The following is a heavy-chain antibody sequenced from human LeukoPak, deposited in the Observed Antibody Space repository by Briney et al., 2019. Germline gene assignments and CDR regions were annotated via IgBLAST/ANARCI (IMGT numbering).Heavy chain of an antibody. CDR3: ARVGYCSSASCKTPGGFDY. CDR1: GFTFSTYS. D-gene: IGHD2-2*01. Sequence: GGSLRLSCAASGFTFSTYSFNWVRQAPGKGLEGVSSISYVSSYIYYSGSVKGRFTISRDNAKNSLYLQMNNLTAEDTAVYYCARVGYCSSASCKTPGGFDYWGQGTLVTVSS. V-gene: IGHV3-21*06. CDR2: ISYVSSYI. J-gene: IGHJ4*02.